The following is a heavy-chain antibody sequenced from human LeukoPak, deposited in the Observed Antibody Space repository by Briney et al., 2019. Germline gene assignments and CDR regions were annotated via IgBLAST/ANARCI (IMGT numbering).Heavy chain of an antibody. CDR1: GGSISSGGYS. J-gene: IGHJ4*02. CDR3: ARSSYDGSGYPSTFDY. D-gene: IGHD3-22*01. Sequence: PSQTLSLTCAVSGGSISSGGYSWSWIRQPPGKGLEWIGYIYHSGSTYYNPSLKSRVTISVDRSKNQFSLKLSSVTAADTAVYYCARSSYDGSGYPSTFDYWGQGTLVTVSS. V-gene: IGHV4-30-2*01. CDR2: IYHSGST.